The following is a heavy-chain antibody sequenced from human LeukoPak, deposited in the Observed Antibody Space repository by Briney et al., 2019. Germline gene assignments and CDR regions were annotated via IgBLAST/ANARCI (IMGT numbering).Heavy chain of an antibody. V-gene: IGHV4-34*01. D-gene: IGHD3-10*01. J-gene: IGHJ4*02. CDR2: INHSGST. Sequence: KPSETLSHTCAVYGGSFSGYYWSWIRQPPGKGLEWVGEINHSGSTNYNPSLKSRVTISVDTSKNQFSLKLSSVTAADTAVYYCARLRGYSGSYSDYWGQGTLVTVSS. CDR3: ARLRGYSGSYSDY. CDR1: GGSFSGYY.